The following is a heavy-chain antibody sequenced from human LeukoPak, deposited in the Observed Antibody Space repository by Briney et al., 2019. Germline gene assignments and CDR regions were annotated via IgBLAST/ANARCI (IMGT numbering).Heavy chain of an antibody. CDR1: GFTFSDYY. J-gene: IGHJ3*02. CDR3: ARIQRSGNSGYALDI. CDR2: ISKSGSTM. D-gene: IGHD4-23*01. V-gene: IGHV3-11*04. Sequence: GGSLRLSCAASGFTFSDYYMSWIRQAPGKGLEWVSYISKSGSTMKYADSVKGGFTISGDKTKNSLYLKMNSLGAEDTAVYYCARIQRSGNSGYALDIWGQGTVVTVSS.